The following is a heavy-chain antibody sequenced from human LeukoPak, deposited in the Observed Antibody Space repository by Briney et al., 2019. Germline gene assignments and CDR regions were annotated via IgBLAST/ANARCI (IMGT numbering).Heavy chain of an antibody. D-gene: IGHD3-22*01. CDR3: ARGGYYYDSSGYLDY. J-gene: IGHJ4*02. CDR1: GFTFSSYW. V-gene: IGHV3-74*01. Sequence: GGSLRLSCAASGFTFSSYWMHWVRQAPGKGLVWVSRINSDGSSTSYADSVKGRLTISRDNAKNTLYLQMNSLRAEDTAVYYCARGGYYYDSSGYLDYWGQGTLVTVSS. CDR2: INSDGSST.